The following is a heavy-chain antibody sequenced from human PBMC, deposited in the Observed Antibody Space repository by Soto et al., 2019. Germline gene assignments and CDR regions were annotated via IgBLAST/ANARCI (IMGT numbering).Heavy chain of an antibody. J-gene: IGHJ6*02. CDR3: ASARSSSAYYYGMNV. CDR2: IIPIFGTA. V-gene: IGHV1-69*12. CDR1: GGTFSSSA. D-gene: IGHD6-6*01. Sequence: QVQLVQSGAEVKKPGSSVKVSCKASGGTFSSSAISRVRQAPVQGLEWMGGIIPIFGTADYAHRFQGKVTITADESTTTGYMELTSLRSEDTAVYYCASARSSSAYYYGMNVWGQGTTVTVSS.